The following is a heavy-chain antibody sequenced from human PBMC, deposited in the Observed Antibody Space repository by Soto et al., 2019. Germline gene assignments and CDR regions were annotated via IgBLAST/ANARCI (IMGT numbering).Heavy chain of an antibody. D-gene: IGHD3-10*01. V-gene: IGHV3-23*01. CDR1: GFDFYNIG. Sequence: EVQLLESGGGLVQPGGSLRLSCAGSGFDFYNIGMTWVRQAPGKGLEWVSAISGGGCSTLYAEAVKGRSSISRENSRGMMYLQMDNLSPDDTAVYYCAKDRSYSIRWYSPDVWGHGTTVTVFS. CDR3: AKDRSYSIRWYSPDV. J-gene: IGHJ6*02. CDR2: ISGGGCST.